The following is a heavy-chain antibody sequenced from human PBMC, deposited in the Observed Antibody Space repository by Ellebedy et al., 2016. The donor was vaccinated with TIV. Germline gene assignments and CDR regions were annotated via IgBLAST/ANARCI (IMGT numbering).Heavy chain of an antibody. J-gene: IGHJ4*02. CDR3: ARDQASVGATPGLPSDY. D-gene: IGHD1-26*01. V-gene: IGHV1-8*01. CDR2: MNPNSGNT. CDR1: GYIFTNYD. Sequence: ASVKVSXXASGYIFTNYDISWVRQATGQGLEWMGWMNPNSGNTGSAQKFQGRVTMTRDTSIGTAYMELSSLRSEDTAVYYCARDQASVGATPGLPSDYWGQGTLVTVSS.